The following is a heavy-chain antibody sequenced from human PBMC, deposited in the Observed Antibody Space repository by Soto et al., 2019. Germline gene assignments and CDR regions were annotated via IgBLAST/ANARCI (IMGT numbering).Heavy chain of an antibody. Sequence: SGPTLVNPTQTLTLTCTFSGFSLSTSGMCVSWIRQPPGKALEWLARIDWNDDKYYSTSLKTRLTISKDTSKNQVVLTMTNMDPVDTATYYCARIRSYCSSTSCSKNFDYWGQGTLVTVSS. CDR1: GFSLSTSGMC. V-gene: IGHV2-70*11. J-gene: IGHJ4*02. CDR3: ARIRSYCSSTSCSKNFDY. D-gene: IGHD2-2*01. CDR2: IDWNDDK.